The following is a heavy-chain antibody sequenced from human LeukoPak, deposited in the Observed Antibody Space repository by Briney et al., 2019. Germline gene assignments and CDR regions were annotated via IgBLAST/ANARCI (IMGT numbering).Heavy chain of an antibody. D-gene: IGHD3-10*01. CDR2: IYYSGST. V-gene: IGHV4-59*01. Sequence: SETLSLTCTVSGGSISSYYWSWIRQPPGKGLEWIGYIYYSGSTNYNPSLKSRVTISVDTSKNQFSLKLSSVTAADTAVYYCARSRYRGSGSYYRGNWFDPWGQGTLVTVSS. CDR3: ARSRYRGSGSYYRGNWFDP. CDR1: GGSISSYY. J-gene: IGHJ5*02.